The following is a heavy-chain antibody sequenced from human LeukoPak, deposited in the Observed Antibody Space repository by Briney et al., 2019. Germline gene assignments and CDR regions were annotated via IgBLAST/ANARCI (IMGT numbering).Heavy chain of an antibody. D-gene: IGHD1-26*01. CDR3: ARDSGEARFQH. J-gene: IGHJ1*01. CDR2: IWYDGSNQ. CDR1: GFTFSSYG. V-gene: IGHV3-33*01. Sequence: PGGSLRLSCAASGFTFSSYGMHWVRQAPGKGLEWVAIIWYDGSNQYYADSVKGRFTISRDNSKNTLYLQMNSLRAEDTAVYYCARDSGEARFQHWGQGTLVTVSS.